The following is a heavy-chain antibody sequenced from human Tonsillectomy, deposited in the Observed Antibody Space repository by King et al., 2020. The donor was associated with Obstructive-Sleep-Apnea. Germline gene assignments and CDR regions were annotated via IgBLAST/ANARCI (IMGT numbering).Heavy chain of an antibody. CDR3: ARGHYYDSSGYYSKIDY. Sequence: QLVQSGGGLVQPGGSLRLSCAASGFTFSSYWMSWVRQAPGKGLEWVANIKQDGSEKYYVDSVKGRFTLSRDNAKNSLYLQMNSLRAEDTAVYYCARGHYYDSSGYYSKIDYWGQGTLVTVSS. CDR1: GFTFSSYW. V-gene: IGHV3-7*03. CDR2: IKQDGSEK. D-gene: IGHD3-22*01. J-gene: IGHJ4*02.